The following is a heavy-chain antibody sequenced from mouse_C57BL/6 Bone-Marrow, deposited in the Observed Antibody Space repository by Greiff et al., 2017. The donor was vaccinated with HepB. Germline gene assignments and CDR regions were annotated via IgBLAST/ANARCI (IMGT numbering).Heavy chain of an antibody. CDR3: AIYDGYFWFAY. CDR2: INPSSGYT. J-gene: IGHJ3*01. D-gene: IGHD2-3*01. Sequence: VKLQESGAELARPGASVKMSCKASGYTFTSYTMHWVKQRPGQGLEWIGYINPSSGYTKYNQKFKDKATLTADKSSSTAYMQLSSLTSEDSAVYYCAIYDGYFWFAYWGQGTLVTVSA. CDR1: GYTFTSYT. V-gene: IGHV1-4*01.